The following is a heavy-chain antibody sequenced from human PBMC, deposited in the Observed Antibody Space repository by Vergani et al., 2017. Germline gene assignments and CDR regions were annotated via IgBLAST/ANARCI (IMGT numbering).Heavy chain of an antibody. CDR3: ARMGGYDEGDAFRIGYFDS. CDR2: IYHSGST. J-gene: IGHJ4*02. V-gene: IGHV4-4*03. D-gene: IGHD3-22*01. Sequence: QVQLQESGPGLVKPPGTLSLTCAVSGGSISSSNWWSWVRQPPGKGLEWIGEIYHSGSTYYNPSLKSRVTISVDTSKNQFSLKLSSVTAADTAMYYCARMGGYDEGDAFRIGYFDSWGPGILVTVSS. CDR1: GGSISSSNW.